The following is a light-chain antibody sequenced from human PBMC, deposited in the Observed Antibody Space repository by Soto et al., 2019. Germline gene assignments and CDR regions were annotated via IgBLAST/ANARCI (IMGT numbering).Light chain of an antibody. V-gene: IGKV3-15*01. Sequence: EIVMTQSPATLSVSPGGSATLSCRASQHVSSNFAWYRQKPGQAPTLLIYRASTRATGIPARFSGSGSGTAFTLTISSLQSADFAVYYCQQYNNWPYTFGQGTKLEIK. CDR3: QQYNNWPYT. CDR2: RAS. CDR1: QHVSSN. J-gene: IGKJ2*01.